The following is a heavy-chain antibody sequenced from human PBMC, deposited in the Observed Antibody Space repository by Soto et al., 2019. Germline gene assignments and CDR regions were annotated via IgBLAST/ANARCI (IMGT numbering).Heavy chain of an antibody. CDR3: ASENYDILTGFYYFDY. D-gene: IGHD3-9*01. CDR1: GGSISSYY. J-gene: IGHJ4*02. Sequence: SETLSLTCTVSGGSISSYYWSWIRQPPGKGLEWIGYIYYSGSTYYNPSLKSRVTISVDTSKNQFSLKLTSVTAADTAVYYCASENYDILTGFYYFDYWGQGTLVTVSS. CDR2: IYYSGST. V-gene: IGHV4-59*08.